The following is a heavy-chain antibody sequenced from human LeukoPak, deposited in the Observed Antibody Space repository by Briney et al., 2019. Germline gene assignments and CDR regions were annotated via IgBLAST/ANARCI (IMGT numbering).Heavy chain of an antibody. CDR1: GGSISSSSYY. J-gene: IGHJ6*02. Sequence: SEPLSLTCTVSGGSISSSSYYWGWIRQPPGKGLEWIGSIYYSGSTYYNPSLKSRVTISVDTSKNQFSLKLSSVTAADTAVYYCARHIGSGSYYEHYYYYGMDVWGQGTTVTVSS. CDR2: IYYSGST. V-gene: IGHV4-39*01. CDR3: ARHIGSGSYYEHYYYYGMDV. D-gene: IGHD3-10*01.